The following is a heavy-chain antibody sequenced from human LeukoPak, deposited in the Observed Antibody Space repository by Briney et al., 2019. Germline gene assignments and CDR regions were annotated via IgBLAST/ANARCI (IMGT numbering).Heavy chain of an antibody. J-gene: IGHJ4*02. Sequence: GGSLRLSCAASGFTFSSYAMYWVRQAPGKGLEWVAVISYDGSNKYYADSVKGRFTISRDNSKNTLYLQMNSLRAEDTAVYYCAREWWELHFDYRGQGTLVTVSS. CDR1: GFTFSSYA. V-gene: IGHV3-30-3*01. CDR3: AREWWELHFDY. CDR2: ISYDGSNK. D-gene: IGHD1-26*01.